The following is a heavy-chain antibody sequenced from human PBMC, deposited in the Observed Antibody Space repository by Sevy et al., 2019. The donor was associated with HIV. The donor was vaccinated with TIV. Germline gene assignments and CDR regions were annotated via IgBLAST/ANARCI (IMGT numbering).Heavy chain of an antibody. J-gene: IGHJ5*02. CDR3: ARDSLSSSWYGVLDP. CDR1: GFTFSSYS. Sequence: GGSLRLSCAASGFTFSSYSMNWVRQDPGKGLEWVSSISSSSSYIYYADSVKGRFTISRDNAKNSLYLQMNSLRAEDTAVYYCARDSLSSSWYGVLDPWGQGTLVTVSS. D-gene: IGHD6-13*01. CDR2: ISSSSSYI. V-gene: IGHV3-21*01.